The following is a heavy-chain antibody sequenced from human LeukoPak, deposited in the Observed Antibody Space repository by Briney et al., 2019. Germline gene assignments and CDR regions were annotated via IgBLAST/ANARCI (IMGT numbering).Heavy chain of an antibody. CDR1: GLNFNDYD. CDR2: IWDDGSNK. CDR3: ARDWPSGWQQLPDYDAVDI. J-gene: IGHJ3*02. Sequence: GGSLRLSCAASGLNFNDYDMDWVRQAPGKGPEWVAVIWDDGSNKYYAESVKGRFTISRDISKNTLCLQMNSLRAEDTAVYYCARDWPSGWQQLPDYDAVDIWGQGTMVTVSS. V-gene: IGHV3-33*01. D-gene: IGHD6-13*01.